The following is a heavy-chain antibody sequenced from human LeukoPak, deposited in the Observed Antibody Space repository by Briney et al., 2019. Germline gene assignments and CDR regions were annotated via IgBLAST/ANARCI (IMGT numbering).Heavy chain of an antibody. CDR1: GGSISSSSYY. CDR2: IYYSGST. Sequence: PSETLSLTCTVSGGSISSSSYYWGWIRQPPGKGLGWIGSIYYSGSTYYNPSLKSRVTISVDTSKNQFSLKLSSVTAADTAVYYCARKSGSGNDYWGQGTLVTVSS. V-gene: IGHV4-39*01. J-gene: IGHJ4*02. D-gene: IGHD3-10*01. CDR3: ARKSGSGNDY.